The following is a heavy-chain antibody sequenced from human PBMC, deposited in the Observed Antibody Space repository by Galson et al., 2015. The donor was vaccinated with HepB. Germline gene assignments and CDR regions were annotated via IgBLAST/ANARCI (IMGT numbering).Heavy chain of an antibody. CDR1: GFTVGSNY. J-gene: IGHJ5*01. Sequence: SLRLSCAVSGFTVGSNYMSWVRQAPGKGLEWVANIKQDGSEKYYVDSVKGRFTISRDNAKKLLYLQMNSLRAEDTAVYYCARTWDDSWGQGTLVTVSS. D-gene: IGHD1-26*01. CDR3: ARTWDDS. CDR2: IKQDGSEK. V-gene: IGHV3-7*01.